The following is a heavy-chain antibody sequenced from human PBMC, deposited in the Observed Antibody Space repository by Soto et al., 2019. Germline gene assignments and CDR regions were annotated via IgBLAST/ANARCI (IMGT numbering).Heavy chain of an antibody. D-gene: IGHD6-19*01. CDR1: GGSISSSSYY. CDR2: IYYSGST. J-gene: IGHJ5*02. V-gene: IGHV4-39*01. CDR3: ARGHSSGWYLDWFDP. Sequence: SETLSLTCTVSGGSISSSSYYWGWIRQPPGKGLEWIGSIYYSGSTYYNPSLKSRVTISVDTSKNQFSPKLSSVTAADTAVYYCARGHSSGWYLDWFDPWGQGTLVTVSS.